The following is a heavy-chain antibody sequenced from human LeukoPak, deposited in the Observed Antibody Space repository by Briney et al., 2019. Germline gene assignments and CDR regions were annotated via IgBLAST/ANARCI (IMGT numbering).Heavy chain of an antibody. D-gene: IGHD3-3*01. J-gene: IGHJ4*02. CDR3: ARGGDFWSGYDIDY. CDR2: INSSDATT. V-gene: IGHV3-23*01. CDR1: GFTFSNYA. Sequence: PGGSLRLSCAASGFTFSNYAMSWVRQAPGKGLEWVSTINSSDATTPYADSVKGRFTISRDNSKNTLYLQMNSLRAEDTAVYYCARGGDFWSGYDIDYWGQGTLVTVSS.